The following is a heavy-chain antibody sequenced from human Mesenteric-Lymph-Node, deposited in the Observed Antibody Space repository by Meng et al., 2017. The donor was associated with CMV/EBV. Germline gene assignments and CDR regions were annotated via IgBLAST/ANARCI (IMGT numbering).Heavy chain of an antibody. D-gene: IGHD3-16*01. CDR3: AKDQGRYDRNFDY. J-gene: IGHJ4*02. V-gene: IGHV3-33*06. CDR2: IWYDGSNK. Sequence: GESLKISCAASGFTFDDYTMHWVRQAPGKGLEWVAVIWYDGSNKYYADSVKGRFTISRDNSKNTLYLQMNSLRAEDTAVYYCAKDQGRYDRNFDYWGQGTLVTVSS. CDR1: GFTFDDYT.